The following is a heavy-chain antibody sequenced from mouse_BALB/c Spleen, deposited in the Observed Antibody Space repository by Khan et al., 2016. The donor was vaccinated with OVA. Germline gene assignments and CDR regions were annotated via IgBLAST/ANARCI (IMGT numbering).Heavy chain of an antibody. Sequence: QVQLKESGAELVRPGVSVKISCKGSGYTFTDFAMHWVKQSHAKSLEWIGVISTYYGDAAYNQKFKGKATMTVDKSSSTAYVELARLTSEDSAIYYCARGSGNSRFAYWGQGTLVTVSA. D-gene: IGHD1-3*01. CDR3: ARGSGNSRFAY. CDR1: GYTFTDFA. V-gene: IGHV1S137*01. CDR2: ISTYYGDA. J-gene: IGHJ3*01.